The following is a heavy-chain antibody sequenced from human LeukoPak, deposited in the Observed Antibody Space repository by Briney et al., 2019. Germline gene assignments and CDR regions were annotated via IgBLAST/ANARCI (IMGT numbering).Heavy chain of an antibody. CDR1: GFTFSSYA. CDR2: ISGSGGST. V-gene: IGHV3-23*01. D-gene: IGHD3-22*01. CDR3: ARSDYYDSSGYYPLHY. Sequence: GGSLRLSCAASGFTFSSYAMSWVRQAPGKGLEWVSAISGSGGSTYYADSVKGRFTISRDNSKNTLYLQMNSLRAEDTAVYYCARSDYYDSSGYYPLHYWGQGTLVTVSS. J-gene: IGHJ4*02.